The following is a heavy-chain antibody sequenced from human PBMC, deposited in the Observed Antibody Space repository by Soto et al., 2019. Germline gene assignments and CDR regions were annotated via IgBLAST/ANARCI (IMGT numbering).Heavy chain of an antibody. CDR2: ISSSGSTI. CDR1: GFTFSSYE. J-gene: IGHJ6*02. CDR3: ARDLSGVVVVPAAEMDYYYYYGTDV. V-gene: IGHV3-48*03. D-gene: IGHD2-2*01. Sequence: PWGSLRLSCAASGFTFSSYEMTWVRQAPGKGLEWVSYISSSGSTIYYADSVKGRFTISRDNAKNSLYLQMNSLRAEDTAVYYCARDLSGVVVVPAAEMDYYYYYGTDVWGQGTTVTVSS.